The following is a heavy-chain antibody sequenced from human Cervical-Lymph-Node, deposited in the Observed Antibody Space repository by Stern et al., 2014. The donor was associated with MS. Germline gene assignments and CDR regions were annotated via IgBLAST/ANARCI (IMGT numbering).Heavy chain of an antibody. CDR1: GFAVSSYT. CDR3: AREGVAGYYYGLDV. J-gene: IGHJ6*02. Sequence: EMQLVESGGGLVKPGGSLRLSCAASGFAVSSYTITWVRQAPGKGLEWVSHSSNSGNYIYYADSVKGRFTITRDNANNSVHLEMDSLRTDDTAVYFCAREGVAGYYYGLDVWGQGTTVSVSS. D-gene: IGHD3-10*01. CDR2: SSNSGNYI. V-gene: IGHV3-21*01.